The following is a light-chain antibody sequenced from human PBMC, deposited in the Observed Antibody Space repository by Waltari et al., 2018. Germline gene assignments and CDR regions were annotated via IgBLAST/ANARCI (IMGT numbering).Light chain of an antibody. CDR1: YSNIGSHF. J-gene: IGLJ3*02. CDR2: RND. V-gene: IGLV1-47*01. Sequence: QSVLTQPSSASGAPGQTVTMSCSGSYSNIGSHFVYWHQQVPGAAPKLIIYRNDERRSGRPERFSASRSGTTASLTISGLRPEDEADYYCAAWDDSLSGRVVFGGGTRLTVL. CDR3: AAWDDSLSGRVV.